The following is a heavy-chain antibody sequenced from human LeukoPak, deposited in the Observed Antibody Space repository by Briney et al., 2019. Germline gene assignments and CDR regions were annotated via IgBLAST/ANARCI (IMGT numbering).Heavy chain of an antibody. D-gene: IGHD3-22*01. Sequence: SETLSLTCTVSGGSTSSSSYYWAWIRQPPGKGLEWIGSLYYSGSSSYNPSLKSRLTISVGISKNQFSLRLSSVTAADTAVYYCAKSRNYYESRDAFDIWGQGTMVTVSS. V-gene: IGHV4-39*01. CDR1: GGSTSSSSYY. CDR3: AKSRNYYESRDAFDI. CDR2: LYYSGSS. J-gene: IGHJ3*02.